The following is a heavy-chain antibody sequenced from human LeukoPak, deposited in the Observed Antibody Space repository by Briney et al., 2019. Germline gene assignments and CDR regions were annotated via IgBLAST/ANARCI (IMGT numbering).Heavy chain of an antibody. D-gene: IGHD3-10*01. CDR3: ARRNMVRGVSYFDL. J-gene: IGHJ2*01. Sequence: SETLSLTCTVSGGSISSYYWSWIRQPPGKGLEWIGYIYYSGSTNYNPSLKGRVTISVDTSKNQFSLKLSSVTAADTAVYYCARRNMVRGVSYFDLWGRGTLVTVSS. CDR2: IYYSGST. V-gene: IGHV4-59*01. CDR1: GGSISSYY.